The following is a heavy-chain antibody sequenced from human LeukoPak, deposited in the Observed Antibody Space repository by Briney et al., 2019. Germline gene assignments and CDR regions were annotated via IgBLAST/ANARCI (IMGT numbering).Heavy chain of an antibody. CDR2: ISDSGSA. CDR1: GSSMSSDYY. CDR3: ARYAVYSGYPVRRGFDP. D-gene: IGHD5-12*01. J-gene: IGHJ5*02. V-gene: IGHV4-38-2*02. Sequence: SETLSLTCTVSGSSMSSDYYWGWIRQPPGKGLEWIGSISDSGSAYYNPSLKSRVVISVDPSKKQFSLKVTSVTAADTAVYYCARYAVYSGYPVRRGFDPWGQGTLVTVSS.